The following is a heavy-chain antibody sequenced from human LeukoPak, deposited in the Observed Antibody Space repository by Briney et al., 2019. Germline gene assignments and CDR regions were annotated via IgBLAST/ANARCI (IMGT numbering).Heavy chain of an antibody. D-gene: IGHD2-2*01. CDR3: AREDTRRGSRGYFDY. CDR2: ISGDNGST. V-gene: IGHV1-18*01. Sequence: ASVKVSCKASGYTFTSDGISWVRQAPGQGLEWMGWISGDNGSTNYAQKLQGRVTMTTDTSTSTAYMERRSLRSDDSAIYYCAREDTRRGSRGYFDYWGQGTLVTVSS. J-gene: IGHJ4*02. CDR1: GYTFTSDG.